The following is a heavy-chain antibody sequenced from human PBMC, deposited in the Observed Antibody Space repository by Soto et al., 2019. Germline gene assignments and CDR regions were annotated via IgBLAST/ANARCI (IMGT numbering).Heavy chain of an antibody. CDR1: GYTFTSYD. D-gene: IGHD3-10*01. CDR2: MNPNSGNT. V-gene: IGHV1-8*01. Sequence: ASVKVSCKASGYTFTSYDINWVRRATGQGLEWMGWMNPNSGNTGYAQKFQGRVTMTRNTSISTAYMELSSLRSEDTAVYYCARAQRVRGFYNWFDPWGQGTLVTVSS. CDR3: ARAQRVRGFYNWFDP. J-gene: IGHJ5*02.